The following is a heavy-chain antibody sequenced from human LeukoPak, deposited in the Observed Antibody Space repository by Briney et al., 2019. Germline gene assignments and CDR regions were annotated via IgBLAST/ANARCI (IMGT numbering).Heavy chain of an antibody. V-gene: IGHV3-30-3*01. CDR2: ISYDGSNK. CDR1: GFTFSSYA. D-gene: IGHD3-10*01. J-gene: IGHJ4*02. Sequence: GGSLRLSCAASGFTFSSYAMHWVRQAPGKGLEWVAVISYDGSNKYYADSVKGRFTISRDNSKNTLYLQMNSLRAEDTAVYYCARDGGLLWFGALFDYWGQGTLVTVSS. CDR3: ARDGGLLWFGALFDY.